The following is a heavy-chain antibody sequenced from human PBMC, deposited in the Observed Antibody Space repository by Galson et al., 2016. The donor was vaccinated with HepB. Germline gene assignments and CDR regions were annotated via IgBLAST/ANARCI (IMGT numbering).Heavy chain of an antibody. D-gene: IGHD7-27*01. CDR3: ARDGAGGPLGY. CDR1: GFNLEDYA. V-gene: IGHV3-9*01. J-gene: IGHJ4*02. CDR2: IIWNSANL. Sequence: SLRLSCAVSGFNLEDYAMHWVRQVPGKGLEWVSGIIWNSANLDYADSVKGRFTISRDNAKNSLYLQVNSLSTEDKALYYCARDGAGGPLGYWGQGTLVTVSS.